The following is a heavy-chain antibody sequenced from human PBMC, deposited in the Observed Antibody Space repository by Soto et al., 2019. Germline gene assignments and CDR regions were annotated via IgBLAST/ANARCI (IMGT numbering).Heavy chain of an antibody. CDR1: GGSFSGYY. J-gene: IGHJ5*02. D-gene: IGHD6-13*01. V-gene: IGHV4-34*01. CDR3: ARGNRARSSRWFVP. Sequence: SETLSLTCAVYGGSFSGYYWSWIRQPPGKGLEWIGEIDHSGSTKYNPSLESRLTISVDTPKNQFSLKLTSVTAADTALYYCARGNRARSSRWFVPWGQGTLVTVSS. CDR2: IDHSGST.